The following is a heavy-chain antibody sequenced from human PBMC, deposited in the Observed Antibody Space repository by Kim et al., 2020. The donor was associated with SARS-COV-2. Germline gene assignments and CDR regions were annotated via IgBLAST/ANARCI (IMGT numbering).Heavy chain of an antibody. CDR3: TTDLIVDV. Sequence: DGGTTDYAAAVKGRFTISRDESNNTLSLGRNSLKTEDTGVYYCTTDLIVDVWGEGTTVTVSS. D-gene: IGHD2-8*01. CDR2: DGGTT. J-gene: IGHJ6*04. V-gene: IGHV3-15*01.